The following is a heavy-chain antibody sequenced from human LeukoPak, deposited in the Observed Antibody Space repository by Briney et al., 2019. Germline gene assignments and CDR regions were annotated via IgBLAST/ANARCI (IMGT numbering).Heavy chain of an antibody. CDR2: IYTSGST. V-gene: IGHV4-4*09. CDR3: ASLSRFGELSYYYMDV. Sequence: SETLSLTCTVSGGSISSYYWSWIRQPPGKGLEWIGYIYTSGSTNYNPSLKSRVTISVDTSKNQFSLKLSSVTAADTAVYYCASLSRFGELSYYYMDVWGQGTTVTVSS. D-gene: IGHD3-10*01. J-gene: IGHJ6*03. CDR1: GGSISSYY.